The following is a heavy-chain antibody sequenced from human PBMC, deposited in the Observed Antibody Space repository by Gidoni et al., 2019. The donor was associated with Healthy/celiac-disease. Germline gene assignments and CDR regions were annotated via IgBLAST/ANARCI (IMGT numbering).Heavy chain of an antibody. CDR3: ARHYYDYGMDV. CDR1: GYTFTSYD. CDR2: MNPNSGNT. V-gene: IGHV1-8*01. J-gene: IGHJ6*02. Sequence: QVQLVQSGAEMKKPGASVKVSGKASGYTFTSYDINWGRQATGQGLEWLGWMNPNSGNTGYAQKFQGRVTMTRNTSMSTAYMELSSLRSEDTAVYYCARHYYDYGMDVWGQGTTVTVSS.